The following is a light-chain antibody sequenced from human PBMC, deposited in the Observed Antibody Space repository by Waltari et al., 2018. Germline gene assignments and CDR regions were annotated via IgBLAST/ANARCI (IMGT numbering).Light chain of an antibody. CDR2: KAS. CDR3: QQYNTDYT. J-gene: IGKJ2*01. Sequence: DVQMTQSPSTLSASVGDTVSITCRASQSIMSWLDWYQQKAGKAPKVLISKASTLESGVPSRFSGSESGTEFTLTISNLQPDDFATYYCQQYNTDYTFGQGTILEIK. V-gene: IGKV1-5*03. CDR1: QSIMSW.